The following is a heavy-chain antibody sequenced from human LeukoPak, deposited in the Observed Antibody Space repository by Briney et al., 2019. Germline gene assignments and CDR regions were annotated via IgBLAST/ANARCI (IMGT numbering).Heavy chain of an antibody. CDR1: GGSISSHY. V-gene: IGHV4-59*11. D-gene: IGHD3-3*01. CDR2: IYYSGST. Sequence: SETLSLTCTVSGGSISSHYWSWIRQPPGKGLEWIGYIYYSGSTNYNPSLKSRVTMSVDTSKNQFSLKLSSVTAADTAVYYCARDVGITIFGVVISRDAFDIWGQGTMVTVSS. CDR3: ARDVGITIFGVVISRDAFDI. J-gene: IGHJ3*02.